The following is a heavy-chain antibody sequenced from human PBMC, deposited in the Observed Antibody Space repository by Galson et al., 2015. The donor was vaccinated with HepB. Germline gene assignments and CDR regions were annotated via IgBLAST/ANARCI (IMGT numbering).Heavy chain of an antibody. CDR3: ARLTTMVTKTFDF. V-gene: IGHV4-30-4*01. CDR1: GASITSGDYY. CDR2: IYNSGHT. Sequence: LSLTCTVSGASITSGDYYWSSIRQPPGKGLEWIGCIYNSGHTYYSPALKTRVTISVDTNKEQFFLKLTSVTAADTAVYFCARLTTMVTKTFDFWGQGSLVTVSS. J-gene: IGHJ4*02. D-gene: IGHD5-18*01.